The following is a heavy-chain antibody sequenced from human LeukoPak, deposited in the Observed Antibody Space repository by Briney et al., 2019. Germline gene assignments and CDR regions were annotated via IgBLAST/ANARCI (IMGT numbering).Heavy chain of an antibody. Sequence: GESLKISCKGSGYSFTNYWIGWVRQMPGKGLEWMGIIYPGDSDTRSSPSFQGQVTISADRSISTAYLQWSSLKASDTAMYYCARHGNRNDAAIRGFDYWGQGTLVTVSS. D-gene: IGHD1-1*01. CDR1: GYSFTNYW. V-gene: IGHV5-51*01. CDR2: IYPGDSDT. CDR3: ARHGNRNDAAIRGFDY. J-gene: IGHJ4*02.